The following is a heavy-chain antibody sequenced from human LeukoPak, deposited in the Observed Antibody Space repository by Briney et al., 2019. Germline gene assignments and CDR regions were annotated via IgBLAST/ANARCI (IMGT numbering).Heavy chain of an antibody. D-gene: IGHD3-10*01. CDR2: ISSSSSYI. J-gene: IGHJ3*02. Sequence: GGSLRLSCAASGFTVSSYSMNWVRQAPGKGLEWVSSISSSSSYIYYADSVKGRFTISRDNAKNSLFLQMNSLRAEDTAVYYCAREKGGYYYGSGSCYNMRAFDIWGQGTMVTVSS. CDR3: AREKGGYYYGSGSCYNMRAFDI. V-gene: IGHV3-21*01. CDR1: GFTVSSYS.